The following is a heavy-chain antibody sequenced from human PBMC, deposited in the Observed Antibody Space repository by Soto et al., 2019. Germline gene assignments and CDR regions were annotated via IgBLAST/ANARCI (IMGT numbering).Heavy chain of an antibody. J-gene: IGHJ6*02. CDR3: AKAVHPTDYVWGSYPLASYYYYYGMDV. V-gene: IGHV3-23*01. D-gene: IGHD3-16*01. CDR1: GFTFSSYA. Sequence: GGSLRLSCAASGFTFSSYAMSWVRQAPGKGLEWVSAISGSGGSTYYADSVKGRFTISRDNSKNTLYLQMNSLRAEDTAVYYCAKAVHPTDYVWGSYPLASYYYYYGMDVWGQGTTVTVSS. CDR2: ISGSGGST.